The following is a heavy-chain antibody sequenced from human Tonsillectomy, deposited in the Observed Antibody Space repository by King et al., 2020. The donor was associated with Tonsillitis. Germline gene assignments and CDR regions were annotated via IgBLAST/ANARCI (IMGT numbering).Heavy chain of an antibody. CDR3: AREGTSSSSGGWAH. D-gene: IGHD6-6*01. CDR2: IIPILGIA. J-gene: IGHJ4*02. Sequence: GQLVQSGAEVKKPGSSVKVSCKASGGTFSSYAFSWVRQAPGQGLEWVGRIIPILGIANYAQKFQGRGTISAGISTSTAYMDLSSLRSEDTAVYYCAREGTSSSSGGWAHWGQGTLVTVSS. V-gene: IGHV1-69*09. CDR1: GGTFSSYA.